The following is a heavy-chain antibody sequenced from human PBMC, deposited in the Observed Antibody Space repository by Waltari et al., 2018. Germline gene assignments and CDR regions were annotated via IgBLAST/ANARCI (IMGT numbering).Heavy chain of an antibody. CDR1: GYTFTSHW. J-gene: IGHJ5*02. D-gene: IGHD6-19*01. CDR2: INPHGGDT. V-gene: IGHV1-46*01. Sequence: QVQLVQSGAEVKKPGASVKVSCKSSGYTFTSHWMHWVRQAPGQGPEWMGVINPHGGDTMYAQQKFQGRLTMTRDTSTSTDYMELSSLRSEDTAIYYCARDNSYTRERSGWWFDPWGPGTLVTVSS. CDR3: ARDNSYTRERSGWWFDP.